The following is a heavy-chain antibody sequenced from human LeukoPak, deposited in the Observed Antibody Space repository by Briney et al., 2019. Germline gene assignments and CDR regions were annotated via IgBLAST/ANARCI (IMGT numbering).Heavy chain of an antibody. V-gene: IGHV5-51*01. D-gene: IGHD6-13*01. CDR1: GYSFTSYW. CDR2: IYLGDSDT. CDR3: ARPRIAAAGNVYYMDV. J-gene: IGHJ6*03. Sequence: GESLKISCKGSGYSFTSYWIGWVRQLPGKGLEWMGIIYLGDSDTRYSPSFQGLVTISADKSISTAYLQWSSLKASDTAMYYCARPRIAAAGNVYYMDVWGKGTTVTVSS.